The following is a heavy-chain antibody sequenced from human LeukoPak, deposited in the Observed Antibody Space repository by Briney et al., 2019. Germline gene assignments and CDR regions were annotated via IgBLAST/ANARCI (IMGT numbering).Heavy chain of an antibody. J-gene: IGHJ4*02. CDR1: GYRFISNY. Sequence: ASVKVSCKASGYRFISNYIQWVRQAPGLGPEWMGWMHAGNGNTRYAEKFQGRVIMTRDTSINTAYMDLSSLRSGDTAVYYCAREGSYCVGGDCYSFDFWGQGTLVTVSS. CDR2: MHAGNGNT. CDR3: AREGSYCVGGDCYSFDF. V-gene: IGHV1-2*02. D-gene: IGHD2-21*02.